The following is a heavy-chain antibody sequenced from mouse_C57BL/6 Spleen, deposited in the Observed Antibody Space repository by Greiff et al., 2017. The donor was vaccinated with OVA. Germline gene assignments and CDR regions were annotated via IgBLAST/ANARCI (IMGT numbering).Heavy chain of an antibody. Sequence: VQLQQPGAELVMPGASVKLSCKASGYTFTSYWMHWVKQRPGQGLEWIGEIDPSDSYTNYNQKFKGKSTLTVDKSSSTAYMQLSSLTSEDSAVYYCARGSSYPAWFAYWGQGTLVTVSA. J-gene: IGHJ3*01. CDR2: IDPSDSYT. D-gene: IGHD1-1*01. CDR3: ARGSSYPAWFAY. CDR1: GYTFTSYW. V-gene: IGHV1-69*01.